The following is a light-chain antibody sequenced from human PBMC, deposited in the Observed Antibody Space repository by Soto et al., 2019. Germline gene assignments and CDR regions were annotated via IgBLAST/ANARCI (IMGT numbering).Light chain of an antibody. J-gene: IGKJ1*01. CDR2: AAS. CDR3: QQYGSSPRT. CDR1: QGINTF. V-gene: IGKV1-9*01. Sequence: IQLTQSPSSLSASVGDRVTITCRASQGINTFLAWYQQKAGKAPKLLIYAASTLQSGVPSRFSGSGSGTDFTLTISSLQSEDFAVYYCQQYGSSPRTFGQGTKVDIK.